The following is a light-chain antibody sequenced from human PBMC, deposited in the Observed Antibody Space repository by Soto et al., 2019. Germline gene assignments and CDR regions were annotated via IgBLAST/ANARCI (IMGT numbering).Light chain of an antibody. CDR3: AAWDDSLNGRV. V-gene: IGLV1-44*01. CDR2: YDN. CDR1: NSNIGSNT. J-gene: IGLJ1*01. Sequence: QSVLTQPPSASGTPGQRVTIPCSGSNSNIGSNTVNWYQQLPGTAPKLLIYYDNLRPSGVPDRISGSKSGTSASLAISGLQSDDEADYYCAAWDDSLNGRVFGTGTKVTVL.